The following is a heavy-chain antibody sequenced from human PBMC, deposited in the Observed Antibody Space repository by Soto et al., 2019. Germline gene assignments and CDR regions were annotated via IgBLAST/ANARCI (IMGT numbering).Heavy chain of an antibody. V-gene: IGHV4-39*02. CDR3: SRERESASEH. Sequence: QLQLQESGPGLVKPSETLSLTCTVSGGSISSSTYHWAWIRQPPGKGLEWIASIYYTGTTYYSPSLKSRVTIYVDTSKNHFSLLLSSVTAADTAVYYCSRERESASEHCGQGPLVTVSS. CDR2: IYYTGTT. CDR1: GGSISSSTYH. J-gene: IGHJ4*02.